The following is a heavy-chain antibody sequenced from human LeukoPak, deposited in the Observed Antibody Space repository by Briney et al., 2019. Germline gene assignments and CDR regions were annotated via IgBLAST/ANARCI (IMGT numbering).Heavy chain of an antibody. D-gene: IGHD3-10*01. V-gene: IGHV4-61*01. CDR2: IYYSGNT. Sequence: SETLSLTCNVSGGSVSSGSYYWSWIRQPPGTGLEWIGYIYYSGNTNYNPSLKSRVTISVDTSKNQFSLKLGSVTAADTAVYYCAREGLATMIRGIIPYWGQGTLVTVSS. CDR1: GGSVSSGSYY. J-gene: IGHJ4*02. CDR3: AREGLATMIRGIIPY.